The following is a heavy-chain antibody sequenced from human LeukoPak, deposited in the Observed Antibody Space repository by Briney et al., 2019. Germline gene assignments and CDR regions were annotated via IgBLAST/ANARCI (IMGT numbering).Heavy chain of an antibody. CDR2: IKQDGSEN. CDR3: AKEGSSSGWEEHDAFDI. D-gene: IGHD6-19*01. CDR1: GFTFSSYW. J-gene: IGHJ3*02. V-gene: IGHV3-7*03. Sequence: PGGSLRLSCVASGFTFSSYWMSWVRQAPGKGLEWVANIKQDGSENFYVDSVKGRFTISRDNAKNSLYLQMNSLRAEDTAVYYCAKEGSSSGWEEHDAFDIWGQGTMVTVSS.